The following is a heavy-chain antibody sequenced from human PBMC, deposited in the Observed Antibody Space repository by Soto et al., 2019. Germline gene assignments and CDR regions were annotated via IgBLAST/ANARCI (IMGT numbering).Heavy chain of an antibody. D-gene: IGHD3-10*01. CDR1: GGSISSSSYY. V-gene: IGHV4-39*01. J-gene: IGHJ5*02. Sequence: SETLSLTCTVSGGSISSSSYYWGWIRQPPGKGLEWIGSIYYSGSTYYNPSLKSRVTISVDTSKNQFSLKLSSVTAADTAVYYCARQDTMVRGVICGFDPWGQGTLVTVSS. CDR3: ARQDTMVRGVICGFDP. CDR2: IYYSGST.